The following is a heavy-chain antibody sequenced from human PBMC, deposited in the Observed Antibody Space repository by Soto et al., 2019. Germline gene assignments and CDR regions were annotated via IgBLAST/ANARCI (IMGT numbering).Heavy chain of an antibody. CDR2: FESGGSI. J-gene: IGHJ4*02. CDR1: GFSVRTNY. D-gene: IGHD3-3*02. CDR3: ARAGVTPHFFDY. Sequence: GGSLRLSCAASGFSVRTNYMSWVRQAPGKGLDWVSVFESGGSIYYADSVKGRFIISRDYAKNTVDLQMNSLRVEDTAVYYCARAGVTPHFFDYWGQGALVTVSS. V-gene: IGHV3-53*01.